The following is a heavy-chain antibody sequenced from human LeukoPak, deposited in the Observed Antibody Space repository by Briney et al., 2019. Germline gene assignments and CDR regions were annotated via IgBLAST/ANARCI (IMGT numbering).Heavy chain of an antibody. J-gene: IGHJ4*02. D-gene: IGHD2-21*01. CDR1: GFSFTTHW. Sequence: GGSLRLSCAASGFSFTTHWMTWVRQAPGKGLEWVANIKEDGSQKHYVDSVKGRFTISGDNAKNSLYLQMDSLRAEDTAVYYCAEGGSYSDYWGQGTLVTVSS. V-gene: IGHV3-7*01. CDR2: IKEDGSQK. CDR3: AEGGSYSDY.